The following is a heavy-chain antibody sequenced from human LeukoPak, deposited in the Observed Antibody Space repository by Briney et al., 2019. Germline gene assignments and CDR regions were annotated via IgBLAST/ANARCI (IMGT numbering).Heavy chain of an antibody. V-gene: IGHV1-24*01. CDR1: GYTLTELS. CDR3: ATSRIGRYYYGSGSYFN. CDR2: FDPEDGET. J-gene: IGHJ4*02. D-gene: IGHD3-10*01. Sequence: ASVTVSCKVSGYTLTELSMHWVRQAPGKGLEWMGGFDPEDGETIYAQKFQGRVTMTEDTSTDTAYMELSSLRSEDTAVYYCATSRIGRYYYGSGSYFNWGQGTLVTVSS.